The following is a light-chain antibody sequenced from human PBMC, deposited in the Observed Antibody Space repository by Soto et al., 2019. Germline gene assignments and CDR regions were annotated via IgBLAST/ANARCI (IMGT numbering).Light chain of an antibody. CDR3: QQYNTYPWT. V-gene: IGKV1-5*01. CDR2: DAS. J-gene: IGKJ1*01. Sequence: DIQMTQSPSTLSASAGDRATITCRASESISGWLAWYQQKPGKAPKLLIYDASTLQSGVPSRVSGSGSGTEFTLTISSLQPDDFATYYCQQYNTYPWTVGQGTKVDSK. CDR1: ESISGW.